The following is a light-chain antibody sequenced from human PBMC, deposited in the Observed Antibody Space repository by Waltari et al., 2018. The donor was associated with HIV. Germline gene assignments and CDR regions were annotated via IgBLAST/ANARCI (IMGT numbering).Light chain of an antibody. CDR2: GAS. Sequence: EIVLTQSPDTPSLSPGESATLSCTASQSVTSGYLAWYQQKPGRTPRLVISGASSRATGIPDRFSGSGSGTHFTLTINGVEPEDFAVYFCQQYATSPELTFGGGTQLDIK. J-gene: IGKJ4*01. CDR3: QQYATSPELT. CDR1: QSVTSGY. V-gene: IGKV3-20*01.